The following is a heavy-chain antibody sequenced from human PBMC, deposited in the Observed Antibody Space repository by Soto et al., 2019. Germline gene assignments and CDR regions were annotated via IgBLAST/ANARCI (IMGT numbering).Heavy chain of an antibody. J-gene: IGHJ4*02. D-gene: IGHD6-13*01. CDR2: IIPIFGTA. CDR3: ARDVENKAAAGTGTFDY. CDR1: GGTFSSYA. Sequence: SVKVSCKASGGTFSSYAISWVRQAPGQGLEWMGGIIPIFGTANYAQKFQGRVTITADESTSTAYMELSSLRSEDTAVYYCARDVENKAAAGTGTFDYWGQGTPVTVSS. V-gene: IGHV1-69*13.